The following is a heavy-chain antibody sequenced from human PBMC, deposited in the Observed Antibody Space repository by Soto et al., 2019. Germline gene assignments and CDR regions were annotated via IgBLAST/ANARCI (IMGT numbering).Heavy chain of an antibody. J-gene: IGHJ5*02. CDR1: GYTLTELS. V-gene: IGHV1-24*01. CDR3: ATNGRNQMTTVTKPNWFDP. D-gene: IGHD4-17*01. Sequence: ASVKVSCKVSGYTLTELSMHWVRQAPGKGLEWMGGFDPEDGETIYAQKFQGRVTMTEDTSTDTAYMELSSLRSEDTAVYYCATNGRNQMTTVTKPNWFDPWGQGTQVTVSS. CDR2: FDPEDGET.